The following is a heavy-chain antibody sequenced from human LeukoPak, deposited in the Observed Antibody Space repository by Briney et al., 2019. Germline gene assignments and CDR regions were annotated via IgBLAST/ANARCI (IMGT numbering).Heavy chain of an antibody. Sequence: PGESLKISCKGSGYSFSSYWIVWVRQMPGKGLERMGIIYAGDSDTRHSPSFQGQVTISVDKSISTAYLQWSSLRASDTAMYYCARTTSGLSHGAFDIWGQGTMVTVSS. CDR3: ARTTSGLSHGAFDI. CDR1: GYSFSSYW. D-gene: IGHD1-14*01. J-gene: IGHJ3*02. CDR2: IYAGDSDT. V-gene: IGHV5-51*01.